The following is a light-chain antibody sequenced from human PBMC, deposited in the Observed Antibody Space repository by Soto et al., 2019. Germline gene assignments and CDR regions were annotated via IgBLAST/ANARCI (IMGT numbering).Light chain of an antibody. CDR2: DAS. Sequence: EMVSTQSPATLSLSPGERATLSCRASQSVSSYLAWYQQKPGQAPRLLIYDASNRATGIPARFSGSGSGTDFTLTISSLQPDDFATYYCQHYNSYSEAFGQGTKVDIK. CDR3: QHYNSYSEA. V-gene: IGKV3-11*01. CDR1: QSVSSY. J-gene: IGKJ1*01.